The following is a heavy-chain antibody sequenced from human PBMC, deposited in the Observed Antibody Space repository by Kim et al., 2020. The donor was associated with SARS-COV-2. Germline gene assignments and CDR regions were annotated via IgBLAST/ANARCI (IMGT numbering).Heavy chain of an antibody. Sequence: GGSLRLSCAASGFTFSNYGMHWVRQAPGKGLEWVALISYDGSNKYYTDSVKGRFTISRDNSKNTLYLQMNSLRAEDTAVYYCATRQWLVDLYWGQGTLVTVSS. V-gene: IGHV3-30*03. J-gene: IGHJ4*02. D-gene: IGHD6-19*01. CDR1: GFTFSNYG. CDR3: ATRQWLVDLY. CDR2: ISYDGSNK.